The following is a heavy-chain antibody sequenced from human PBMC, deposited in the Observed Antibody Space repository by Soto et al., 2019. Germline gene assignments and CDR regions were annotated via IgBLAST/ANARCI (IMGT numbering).Heavy chain of an antibody. V-gene: IGHV1-18*04. CDR3: ARDERGTCTGTNCYYFDY. CDR1: GYTFTRYG. D-gene: IGHD2-2*01. J-gene: IGHJ4*02. Sequence: QVQLVQSGTEVKEPGASVKVSCKASGYTFTRYGISWVRQAPGQGLEWMAWTSANNDNTNYAEKVQGRVTLTTDTSTGTAYMKLRSLRSDDTAVYYCARDERGTCTGTNCYYFDYWGQGTLVTVSS. CDR2: TSANNDNT.